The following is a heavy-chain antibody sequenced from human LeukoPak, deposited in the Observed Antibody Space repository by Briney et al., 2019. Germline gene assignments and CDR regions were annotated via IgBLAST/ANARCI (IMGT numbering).Heavy chain of an antibody. V-gene: IGHV1-46*01. Sequence: ASVKISCKASGITFTSDYIHCVRQAPGRGLEWMGKINPSGTITTYAPKYQGRVTVTKDTSTNTVYMELSSLRSDDTAVYYCALIAPPYNWGQGTLVTVSS. CDR2: INPSGTIT. CDR1: GITFTSDY. J-gene: IGHJ4*02. D-gene: IGHD6-13*01. CDR3: ALIAPPYN.